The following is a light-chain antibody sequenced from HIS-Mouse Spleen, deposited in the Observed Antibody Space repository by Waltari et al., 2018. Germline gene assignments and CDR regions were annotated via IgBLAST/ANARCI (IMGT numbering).Light chain of an antibody. CDR2: EGS. CDR3: CSYAGSSTFVV. Sequence: QSALTQPASVSGSPGQSITISCTGTSHDVGSYNRGPWYQQHPGKAPKLMIYEGSKRPSGVSNRFSGSKSGNTASLTISGLQAEDEADYYCCSYAGSSTFVVFGGGTKLTVL. J-gene: IGLJ2*01. V-gene: IGLV2-23*01. CDR1: SHDVGSYNR.